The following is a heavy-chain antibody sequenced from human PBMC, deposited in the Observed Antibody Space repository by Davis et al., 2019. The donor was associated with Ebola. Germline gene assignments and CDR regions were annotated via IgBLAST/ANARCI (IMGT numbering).Heavy chain of an antibody. CDR2: ISSRVSDI. D-gene: IGHD2-21*01. CDR1: GFTFSSYE. Sequence: GESLKISCAASGFTFSSYEMNWVRQAPGKGLEWVSYISSRVSDIYYADSVKGRFTISRDHAKNSLYLQMNSLRAEDTAVYYCARESLSCGGDCLDYWGQGTLVTVSS. CDR3: ARESLSCGGDCLDY. J-gene: IGHJ4*02. V-gene: IGHV3-48*03.